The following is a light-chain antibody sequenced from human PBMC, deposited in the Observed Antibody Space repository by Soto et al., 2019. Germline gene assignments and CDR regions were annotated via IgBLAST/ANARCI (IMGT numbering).Light chain of an antibody. J-gene: IGKJ5*01. CDR3: QQYDNLPIT. CDR1: QGISSW. V-gene: IGKV1-12*01. Sequence: IQMTQSPSSLSASVGDRVTITCRASQGISSWLAWYQQKPGKAPKLLIYAASSLQSGVPSRFSGSGSGTDFTFSISSLQPEDIGTYYCQQYDNLPITFGQGTRLEIK. CDR2: AAS.